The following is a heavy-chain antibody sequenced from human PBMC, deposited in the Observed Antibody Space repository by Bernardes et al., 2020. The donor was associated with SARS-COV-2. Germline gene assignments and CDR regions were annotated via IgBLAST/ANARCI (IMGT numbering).Heavy chain of an antibody. V-gene: IGHV4-34*01. CDR3: ARNGYCSGEDCYTGFGFNI. D-gene: IGHD2-15*01. CDR2: TSHSGNT. CDR1: GGSLFDYN. J-gene: IGHJ3*02. Sequence: SETLSLTCAVYGGSLFDYNWSWIRQPPGKGLEWIGETSHSGNTNYSPSLNSRVTISVDTSKNQFSLKLSSVTAADTAVYYCARNGYCSGEDCYTGFGFNIWGQGTMVTVSS.